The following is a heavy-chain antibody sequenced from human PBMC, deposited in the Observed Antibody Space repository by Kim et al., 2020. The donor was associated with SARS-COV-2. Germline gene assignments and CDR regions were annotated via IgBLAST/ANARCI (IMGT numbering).Heavy chain of an antibody. V-gene: IGHV3-73*01. CDR3: TRAPGTTLAFWDAFDV. Sequence: GGSMRLACAASVFAVSGSARHWVRQASGKGMEWVGCIRSKPNSYATAYAAPVKGRVTISREDSKNTAHLQMNNLTTEDTAVYYCTRAPGTTLAFWDAFDV. D-gene: IGHD1-7*01. CDR1: VFAVSGSA. CDR2: IRSKPNSYAT. J-gene: IGHJ3*01.